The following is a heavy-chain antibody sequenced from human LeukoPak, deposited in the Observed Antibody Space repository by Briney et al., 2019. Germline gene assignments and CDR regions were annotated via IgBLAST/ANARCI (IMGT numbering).Heavy chain of an antibody. CDR3: ARAWGVDAFDI. CDR2: INPSGGST. V-gene: IGHV1-46*01. J-gene: IGHJ3*02. Sequence: ASVKVSCKASGYTFTSYYMHWVRQAPGQGLEWMGIINPSGGSTSYAQKFLGRVTMTRDTSTSTVYMELSSLRSEDTAVYYCARAWGVDAFDIWGQGTMVTVSS. CDR1: GYTFTSYY. D-gene: IGHD7-27*01.